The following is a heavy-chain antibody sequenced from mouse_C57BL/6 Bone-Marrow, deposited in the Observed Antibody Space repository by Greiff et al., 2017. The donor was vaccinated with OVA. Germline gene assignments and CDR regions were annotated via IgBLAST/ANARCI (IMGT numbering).Heavy chain of an antibody. CDR3: ARGRVLYDSLAY. Sequence: QVQLQQSEPELVKPGASVKISCKASGYAFSSSWMNWVKQRPGKGLEWIGRIYPGDGDTNYNGKFKGKATLTADKSSSTAYMQLSSLTSEDSAVYFCARGRVLYDSLAYWGQGTLVTVSA. V-gene: IGHV1-82*01. CDR1: GYAFSSSW. J-gene: IGHJ3*01. CDR2: IYPGDGDT. D-gene: IGHD2-3*01.